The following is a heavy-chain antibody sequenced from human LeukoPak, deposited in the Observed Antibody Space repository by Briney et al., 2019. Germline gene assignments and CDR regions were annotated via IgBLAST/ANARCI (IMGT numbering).Heavy chain of an antibody. Sequence: PGGSLRLSCAASGFTFSDYYMSWIRQAPGKGLEWVSYISSSGSTIYYADSVKGRFTISRDNAKNSLYLQMNSLRAEDTAVYYCARDHPYYYDSSGYYTLDYWGQGTLVTVSS. J-gene: IGHJ4*02. CDR1: GFTFSDYY. CDR2: ISSSGSTI. V-gene: IGHV3-11*01. CDR3: ARDHPYYYDSSGYYTLDY. D-gene: IGHD3-22*01.